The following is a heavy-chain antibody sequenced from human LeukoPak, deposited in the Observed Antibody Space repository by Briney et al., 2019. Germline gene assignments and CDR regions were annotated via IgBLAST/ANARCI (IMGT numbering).Heavy chain of an antibody. CDR2: ISSSGSTI. CDR1: GFTFSSYE. Sequence: SGGSLRLSCAASGFTFSSYEMNWVRQAPGKGLEWVSYISSSGSTIYYADSVKGRFTISRDNAKNSLYLQMNSLRAEDTAVYYCARDRSVIAVAGTLDYWGQGTLVTVSS. J-gene: IGHJ4*02. D-gene: IGHD6-19*01. CDR3: ARDRSVIAVAGTLDY. V-gene: IGHV3-48*03.